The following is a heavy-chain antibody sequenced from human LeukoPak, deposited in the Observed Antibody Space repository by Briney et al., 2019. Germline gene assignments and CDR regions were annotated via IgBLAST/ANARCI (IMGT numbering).Heavy chain of an antibody. J-gene: IGHJ4*02. V-gene: IGHV3-48*03. D-gene: IGHD6-13*01. Sequence: PGGSLRLSCAASGFTFSSYEMNSVRHAPGEGLGWVSYISSSGSTIYYADSVKGRFTISRDNAKNSLYLQMNSLRAEDTAVYYCARDGDSSSWYDYWGQGNLVTVSS. CDR3: ARDGDSSSWYDY. CDR2: ISSSGSTI. CDR1: GFTFSSYE.